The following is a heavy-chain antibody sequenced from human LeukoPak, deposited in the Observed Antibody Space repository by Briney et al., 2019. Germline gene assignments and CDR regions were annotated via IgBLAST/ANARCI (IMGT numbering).Heavy chain of an antibody. D-gene: IGHD4-23*01. CDR2: IHYSGST. V-gene: IGHV4-39*01. CDR3: TRHHDYGDKIDY. CDR1: GGSVTSASHY. Sequence: SETLSLTCTVSGGSVTSASHYWAWIRQPPGKGLEWIGSIHYSGSTCYSPSLKSRLTRSGDTSKSQFSLKLPFVTAADTAVYYCTRHHDYGDKIDYWGQGTLVTVSS. J-gene: IGHJ4*02.